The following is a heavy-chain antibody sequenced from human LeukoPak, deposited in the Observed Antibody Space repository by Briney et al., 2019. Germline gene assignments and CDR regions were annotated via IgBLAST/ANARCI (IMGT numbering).Heavy chain of an antibody. CDR3: ASDLGY. CDR2: IYYSGST. J-gene: IGHJ4*02. Sequence: PSETLSLTCTVSGGSISSSSYYWAWIRQPPGKGLEWIGSIYYSGSTYYNPSLKSRVTISVDTSKNQISLKLNSVTAADTAVYYCASDLGYWGQGTLVTVSS. V-gene: IGHV4-39*07. CDR1: GGSISSSSYY.